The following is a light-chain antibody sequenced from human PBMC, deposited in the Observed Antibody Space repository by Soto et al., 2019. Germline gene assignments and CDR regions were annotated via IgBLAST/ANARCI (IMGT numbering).Light chain of an antibody. CDR1: QSVNNK. J-gene: IGKJ5*01. Sequence: EIVMTQSPATLSVSPGERVTLSCRASQSVNNKVAWYQQKPGQDPRLLIFGASTRATGIPARFSGSGSVTEFTLTISSLQSEDFAVYYCQQYNNWPPITFGQGTRLEIK. CDR3: QQYNNWPPIT. CDR2: GAS. V-gene: IGKV3-15*01.